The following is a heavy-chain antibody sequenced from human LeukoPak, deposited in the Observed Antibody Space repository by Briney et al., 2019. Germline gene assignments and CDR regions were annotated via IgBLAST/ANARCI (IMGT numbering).Heavy chain of an antibody. CDR3: AGLTSGPFDY. D-gene: IGHD2-15*01. J-gene: IGHJ4*02. Sequence: GGSLRLSCAASGXTVSSNYMSWVRQAPGKGLEWVSVIYSGGSTYYADSVKGRFTISRDNSKNTLYLQMNSLRAEDTAVYYCAGLTSGPFDYWGQGTLVTVSS. CDR1: GXTVSSNY. V-gene: IGHV3-53*01. CDR2: IYSGGST.